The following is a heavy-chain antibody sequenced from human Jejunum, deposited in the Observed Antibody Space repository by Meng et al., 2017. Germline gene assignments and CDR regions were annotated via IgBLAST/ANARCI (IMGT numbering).Heavy chain of an antibody. Sequence: QVQLTGEGPGLVRPSDTLSLICTVSGGAVSRAGYQWGWIRQPPGKGLEWIGYASTNYNPSLKSRVTISLDTSRNQFSLSLSSVTAADTAVYYCARDHMGSLDYWGQGILVTVSS. J-gene: IGHJ4*02. V-gene: IGHV4-61*08. CDR3: ARDHMGSLDY. CDR1: GGAVSRAGYQ. CDR2: AST. D-gene: IGHD1-26*01.